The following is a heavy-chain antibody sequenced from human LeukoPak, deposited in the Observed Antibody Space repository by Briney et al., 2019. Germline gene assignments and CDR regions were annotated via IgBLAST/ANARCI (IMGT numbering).Heavy chain of an antibody. V-gene: IGHV4-34*01. CDR1: GGSFSGYY. CDR3: ARGSNNWSVDTFDI. Sequence: SETLSLTCAVYGGSFSGYYWTWIRQPPGKGLEWIGEINHSGSTNYNPSLKSRVTISVDTSKNQFSLKLSSVTAADTAVYYCARGSNNWSVDTFDIWGQGTMVTVS. D-gene: IGHD1-20*01. CDR2: INHSGST. J-gene: IGHJ3*02.